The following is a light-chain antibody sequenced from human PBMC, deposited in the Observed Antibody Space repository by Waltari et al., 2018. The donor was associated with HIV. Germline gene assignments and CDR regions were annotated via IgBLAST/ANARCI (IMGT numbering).Light chain of an antibody. CDR1: QFINNW. CDR2: KAS. CDR3: QQYHSYSS. Sequence: DIQITQSPSTLSASVGDRVTISSRPSQFINNWLAWYQQKPGQAPKLLIYKASTLESGVPSRFSGGGSGTDFTLTISSLQPDDFATYFCQQYHSYSSFGPGTIVDMK. J-gene: IGKJ3*01. V-gene: IGKV1-5*03.